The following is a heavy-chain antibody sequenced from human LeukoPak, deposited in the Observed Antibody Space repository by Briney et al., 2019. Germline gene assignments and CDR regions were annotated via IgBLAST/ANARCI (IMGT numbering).Heavy chain of an antibody. D-gene: IGHD6-19*01. Sequence: PGGSLRLSCAGSGFTFSSYYMIWVRQAPGKGLEWVSYISRSSSTIYYADSVKGRFTISRDNAKNSLYLQMNSLRPEDTAVYYCARVGVGTVAGNYFDDWGQGTLVTVSS. CDR2: ISRSSSTI. CDR3: ARVGVGTVAGNYFDD. CDR1: GFTFSSYY. V-gene: IGHV3-48*01. J-gene: IGHJ4*02.